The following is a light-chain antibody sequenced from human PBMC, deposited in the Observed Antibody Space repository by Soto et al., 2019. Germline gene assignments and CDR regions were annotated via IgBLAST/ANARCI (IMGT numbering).Light chain of an antibody. V-gene: IGKV3D-15*01. CDR3: QQYNNWPPLN. CDR2: GAS. J-gene: IGKJ4*01. Sequence: EIVLTQSPVTLSLSPGEIATLSCSASQSVSSHLAWYQQRPGQAPRLLIYGASSRATGIPDRFSGSGSGTDFTLTISSLQSEDFAVYYCQQYNNWPPLNFGGGTKVDIK. CDR1: QSVSSH.